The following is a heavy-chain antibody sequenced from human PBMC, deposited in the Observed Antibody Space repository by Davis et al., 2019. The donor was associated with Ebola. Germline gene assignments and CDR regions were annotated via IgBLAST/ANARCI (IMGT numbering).Heavy chain of an antibody. CDR1: GFTFSSYS. V-gene: IGHV3-48*01. J-gene: IGHJ6*02. D-gene: IGHD4-17*01. Sequence: GGFLRLSCAASGFTFSSYSMNWXXQAPGMGLEWVSYISSGSSTIYYADSVKGRFTISRDNAKNSLFLQMNSLKTEDTAVYYCARVDGDYYYGMDVWGQGTTVTVSS. CDR2: ISSGSSTI. CDR3: ARVDGDYYYGMDV.